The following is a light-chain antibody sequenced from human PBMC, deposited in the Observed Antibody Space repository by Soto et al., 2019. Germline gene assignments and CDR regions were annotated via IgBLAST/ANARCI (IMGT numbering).Light chain of an antibody. CDR2: EVS. CDR3: NSYTSKSTGV. Sequence: QSALTQPASVSGSPGQSITISCTGTSSDVGGYNYVSWYQHHPGKAPKLIIYEVSNRPSGVSNRFSGSKSGNTASLNISGLQAEDEADYYCNSYTSKSTGVFGTGTKVTVL. J-gene: IGLJ1*01. V-gene: IGLV2-14*01. CDR1: SSDVGGYNY.